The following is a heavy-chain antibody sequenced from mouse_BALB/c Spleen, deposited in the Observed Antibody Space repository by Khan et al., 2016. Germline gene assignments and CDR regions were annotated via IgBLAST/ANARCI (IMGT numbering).Heavy chain of an antibody. CDR3: ARGGAYYRYETAYWYFDV. CDR1: GFTFSDYY. CDR2: ISGGGSYT. Sequence: EVELVESGGGLVKPGGSLKLSCAASGFTFSDYYMYWVRQTPEKRLEWVATISGGGSYTYYPDSVKGRFTISRDNAKNNLYLQMSSLKSEDTAMDYCARGGAYYRYETAYWYFDVWGAGTTVTVSS. V-gene: IGHV5-4*02. J-gene: IGHJ1*01. D-gene: IGHD2-14*01.